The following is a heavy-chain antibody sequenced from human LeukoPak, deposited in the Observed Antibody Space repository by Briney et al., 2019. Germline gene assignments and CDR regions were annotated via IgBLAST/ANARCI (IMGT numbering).Heavy chain of an antibody. V-gene: IGHV4-30-2*01. Sequence: SETLSLTCAVSGGSISSGGYSWSWIRQPPGKGLEWIGYIYHSGSTYYNPSLKSRVTILVDRSKNQFSLKLSSVTAADTAVYYCAREGCSSNSCRRGENWFDPWGQGTLVTVSS. CDR3: AREGCSSNSCRRGENWFDP. D-gene: IGHD2-2*01. CDR2: IYHSGST. CDR1: GGSISSGGYS. J-gene: IGHJ5*02.